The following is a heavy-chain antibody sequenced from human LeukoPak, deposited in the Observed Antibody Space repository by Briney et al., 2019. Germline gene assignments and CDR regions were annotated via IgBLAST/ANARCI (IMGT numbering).Heavy chain of an antibody. CDR1: GYTFTSYG. D-gene: IGHD3-3*01. V-gene: IGHV1-18*01. CDR2: ISAYNGNT. J-gene: IGHJ5*02. Sequence: ASVTVSCKASGYTFTSYGISWVRQAPGQGLEWMGWISAYNGNTNYAQKLQGRVTMTTDTSTSTAYMELRSLRSDDTAVYYCARAGETIFGAPNWFDPWGQGTLVTVSS. CDR3: ARAGETIFGAPNWFDP.